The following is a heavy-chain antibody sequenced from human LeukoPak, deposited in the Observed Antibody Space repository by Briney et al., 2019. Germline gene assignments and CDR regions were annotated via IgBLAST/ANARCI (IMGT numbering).Heavy chain of an antibody. D-gene: IGHD6-13*01. CDR1: GGSISSGGYY. J-gene: IGHJ5*02. V-gene: IGHV4-30-2*01. Sequence: PSQTLSLTCTVSGGSISSGGYYWSWIRQPPGKGLEWIGYIYHSGSTYYNPSLKSRVTISVDRSKNQFSLKLSSVTAADTAVYYCARHGGRAAAGWGDNWFDPWGQGTLVIVSS. CDR3: ARHGGRAAAGWGDNWFDP. CDR2: IYHSGST.